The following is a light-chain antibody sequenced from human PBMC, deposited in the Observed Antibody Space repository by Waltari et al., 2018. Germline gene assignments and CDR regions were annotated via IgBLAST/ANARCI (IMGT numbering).Light chain of an antibody. CDR3: QQYDDFPST. Sequence: DIQMTQSPSTLSVSVGDRVTITCRASQNIITWLAWYQQKPGKPPRLLVHTASILETGVPSRFSGSGSGTTFTLTTNSLQPDDLATYYCQQYDDFPSTFGQGTKLEIK. CDR2: TAS. CDR1: QNIITW. V-gene: IGKV1-5*03. J-gene: IGKJ2*01.